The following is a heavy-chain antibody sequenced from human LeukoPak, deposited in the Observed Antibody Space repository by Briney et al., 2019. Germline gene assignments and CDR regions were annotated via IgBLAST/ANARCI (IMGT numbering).Heavy chain of an antibody. CDR2: ISGGGDTT. CDR3: AKDASYYDFWSGYSQSSFDY. CDR1: GFTFSSYD. D-gene: IGHD3-3*01. Sequence: GGSLRLSCAASGFTFSSYDMSWVPQAPGRGLEWVSTISGGGDTTYYADSVKGRFTISRDNSKNTLYLQMNSLRAEDTAVYYCAKDASYYDFWSGYSQSSFDYWGQGTLVTASS. J-gene: IGHJ4*02. V-gene: IGHV3-23*01.